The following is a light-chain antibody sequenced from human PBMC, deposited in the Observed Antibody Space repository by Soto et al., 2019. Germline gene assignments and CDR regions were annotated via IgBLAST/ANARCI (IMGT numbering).Light chain of an antibody. J-gene: IGKJ1*01. V-gene: IGKV3-20*01. CDR3: QQYGSSPWT. CDR1: QSVSSSY. Sequence: EIVLTQSPCTLSLSPGERATLSCMASQSVSSSYLACYQQKPGQSPRLLIYGASIRATGIPDRFSGSGSGTDFTLTISRLEPEDFAVYYCQQYGSSPWTFGQGTKVDI. CDR2: GAS.